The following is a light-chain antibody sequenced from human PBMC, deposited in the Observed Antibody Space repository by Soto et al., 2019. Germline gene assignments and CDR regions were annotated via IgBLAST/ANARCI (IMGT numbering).Light chain of an antibody. V-gene: IGKV3-15*01. CDR1: QSVSSN. CDR3: QQYGTSPQT. J-gene: IGKJ1*01. Sequence: EIVMTQSPATLSVSPGERATLSCRASQSVSSNLAWYQQKPGQAPRLLIYGASTRATGIPARFSGSGSGTDFTLTISRLAPEDFAVYYCQQYGTSPQTFGQGTKVDIK. CDR2: GAS.